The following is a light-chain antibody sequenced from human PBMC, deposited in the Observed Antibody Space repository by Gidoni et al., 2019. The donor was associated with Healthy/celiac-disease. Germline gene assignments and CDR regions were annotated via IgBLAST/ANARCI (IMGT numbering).Light chain of an antibody. J-gene: IGKJ1*01. CDR1: QSISSY. Sequence: DIQMTQSPSSRSASVGDRVTITCRASQSISSYLNWYQQKPGKDPKLLIYDASSLQSGVPSRFSGSGSGTDFTLTISSLQPEDFATYYCQQSYSTPWTFGQGTKVEIK. V-gene: IGKV1-39*01. CDR3: QQSYSTPWT. CDR2: DAS.